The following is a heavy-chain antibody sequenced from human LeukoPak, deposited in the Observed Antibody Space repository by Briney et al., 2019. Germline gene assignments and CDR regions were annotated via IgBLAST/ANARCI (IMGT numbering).Heavy chain of an antibody. CDR3: ARGGDCSSTSCLYSSGFDY. Sequence: PGGSLRLSCAASGFTFSSYSMNWVRQAPGKGLEWVSSISSSSYIYYADSVKGRFTISRDNAKNSLYLQMNSLRAEDTAVYYCARGGDCSSTSCLYSSGFDYWGQGTLVTVSS. D-gene: IGHD2-2*01. CDR1: GFTFSSYS. V-gene: IGHV3-21*01. J-gene: IGHJ4*02. CDR2: ISSSSYI.